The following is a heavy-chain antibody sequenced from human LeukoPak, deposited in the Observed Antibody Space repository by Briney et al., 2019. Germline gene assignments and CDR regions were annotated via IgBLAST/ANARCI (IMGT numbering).Heavy chain of an antibody. D-gene: IGHD3-16*02. CDR2: SSGSGANT. CDR3: AKERAGYTNPYYFDY. J-gene: IGHJ4*02. V-gene: IGHV3-23*01. CDR1: GFTFSTYA. Sequence: GGSLRLSCAASGFTFSTYAMRCVRQAPGKALEGVSTSSGSGANTYYADSVGGRFTISRGNYKNTLYLHMNSLRAEDTAVYYCAKERAGYTNPYYFDYWGQGTLVTVSS.